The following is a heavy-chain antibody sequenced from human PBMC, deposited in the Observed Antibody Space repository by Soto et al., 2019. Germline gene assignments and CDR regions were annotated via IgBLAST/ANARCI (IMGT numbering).Heavy chain of an antibody. V-gene: IGHV3-7*01. Sequence: EVQLVESGGGLVQPGESRRLSCAVSGFTFSSHWMSWVRQAPGQGLEWVATIKRDGSASYYVDSVKGRFTISRDNANDALDLQMNRLRADDTAVYYCVRDQGKYILASAFDFWGHGPTVTVSS. J-gene: IGHJ3*01. CDR2: IKRDGSAS. CDR1: GFTFSSHW. CDR3: VRDQGKYILASAFDF. D-gene: IGHD5-12*01.